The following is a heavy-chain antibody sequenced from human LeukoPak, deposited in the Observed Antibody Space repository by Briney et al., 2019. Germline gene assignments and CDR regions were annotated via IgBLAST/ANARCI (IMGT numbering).Heavy chain of an antibody. Sequence: GASVKVSCKASGYTFTSYDINWVRQATGQGLEWMGWMNPNSGNTGYAQKFQGRVTITRNTSISTAYMELSSLRSEDTAVYYCARRYNWNYARWDPWGQGTLVTVSS. CDR1: GYTFTSYD. V-gene: IGHV1-8*03. CDR2: MNPNSGNT. D-gene: IGHD1-7*01. CDR3: ARRYNWNYARWDP. J-gene: IGHJ5*02.